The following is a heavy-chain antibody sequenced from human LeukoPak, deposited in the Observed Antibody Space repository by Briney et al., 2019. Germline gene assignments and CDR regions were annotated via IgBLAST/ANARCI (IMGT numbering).Heavy chain of an antibody. CDR2: IIPIFGTA. Sequence: SVKVSCKASGGTFSSYAISWVRQAPGQGLEWMGGIIPIFGTANYAQKFQGRVTITADESTSTAYMELSSLRSEDTAVYYCAARPPIFGVVTEFGYWGQGTLVTVSS. J-gene: IGHJ4*02. CDR3: AARPPIFGVVTEFGY. D-gene: IGHD3-3*01. CDR1: GGTFSSYA. V-gene: IGHV1-69*13.